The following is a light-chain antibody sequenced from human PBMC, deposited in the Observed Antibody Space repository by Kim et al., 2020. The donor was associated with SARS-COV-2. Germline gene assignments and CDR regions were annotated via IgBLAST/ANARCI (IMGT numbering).Light chain of an antibody. CDR1: SLGSNY. J-gene: IGLJ2*01. V-gene: IGLV3-19*01. CDR2: GKN. CDR3: NSRDSSGNL. Sequence: SVALGQTDRFTCQGNSLGSNYASWYQQRPGQAPVVVIYGKNNRPSGIPDRFSASSSGNTASLTITGAQAEDEADYYCNSRDSSGNLFGGGTQLTVL.